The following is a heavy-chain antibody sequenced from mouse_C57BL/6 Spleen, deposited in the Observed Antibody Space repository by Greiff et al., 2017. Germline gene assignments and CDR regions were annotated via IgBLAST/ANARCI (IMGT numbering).Heavy chain of an antibody. J-gene: IGHJ1*03. V-gene: IGHV3-6*01. D-gene: IGHD1-1*01. Sequence: EVQLVESGPGLVKPSQSLSLTCSVTGYSITSGYYWNWIRQFPGNKLEWMGYISYDGSNNYNPSLKNPISITRDTFKNKFFLKLNSGTTEDTATYYCARGGTTVVADWYFDVWGTGTTVTVSS. CDR3: ARGGTTVVADWYFDV. CDR1: GYSITSGYY. CDR2: ISYDGSN.